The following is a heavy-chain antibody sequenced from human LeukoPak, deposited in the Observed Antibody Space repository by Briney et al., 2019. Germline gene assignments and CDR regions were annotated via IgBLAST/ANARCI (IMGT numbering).Heavy chain of an antibody. J-gene: IGHJ4*02. D-gene: IGHD6-19*01. V-gene: IGHV1-45*02. CDR1: GYTFTYRY. Sequence: GASVKVSCKASGYTFTYRYLHWVRQAPGQALEWMGWITPFNGNTNYAQKFQDRVTITRDRSMSTAYMELSSLRSEDTAVYYCATDRLSIAVAGTEYYFDYWGQGTLVTVSS. CDR2: ITPFNGNT. CDR3: ATDRLSIAVAGTEYYFDY.